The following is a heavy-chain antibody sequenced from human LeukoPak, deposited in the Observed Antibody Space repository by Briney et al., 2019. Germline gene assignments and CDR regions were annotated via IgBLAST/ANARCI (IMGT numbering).Heavy chain of an antibody. Sequence: PGGFLRLSCAASGFTFDDYAMHWVRQAPGKGLEWVSGISWNSGSIGYADSVKGRFTISRDNAKNSLYLQMNSLRAEDTALYYCAKDMGDGYDSSGYYYVAFDIWGQGTMVTVSS. D-gene: IGHD3-22*01. CDR2: ISWNSGSI. CDR1: GFTFDDYA. CDR3: AKDMGDGYDSSGYYYVAFDI. V-gene: IGHV3-9*01. J-gene: IGHJ3*02.